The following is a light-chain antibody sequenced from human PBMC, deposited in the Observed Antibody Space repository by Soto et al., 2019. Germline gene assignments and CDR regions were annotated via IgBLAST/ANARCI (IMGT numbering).Light chain of an antibody. Sequence: DIQMTQSPSSLSASVGDRVTITCRASQSINTYLNWYQQKPGKAPKLLIYAASSLQSGLPSRFSRSRSGTDFSLIISSLQPEDFATYYCQQSYSTPLTFGQGTNVEIK. V-gene: IGKV1-39*01. J-gene: IGKJ1*01. CDR1: QSINTY. CDR3: QQSYSTPLT. CDR2: AAS.